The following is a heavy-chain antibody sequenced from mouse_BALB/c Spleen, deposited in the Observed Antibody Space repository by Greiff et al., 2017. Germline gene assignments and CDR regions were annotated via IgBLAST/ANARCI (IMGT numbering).Heavy chain of an antibody. V-gene: IGHV3-2*02. D-gene: IGHD2-3*01. Sequence: EVKLVESGPGLVKPSQSLSLTCTVTGYSITSDYAWNWIRQFPGNKLEWMGYISYSGSTSYNPSLKSRISITRDTSKNQFFLQLNSVTTEDTATYYWAKGYDGYAYWDFEVWGAGTTVTVSS. CDR1: GYSITSDYA. J-gene: IGHJ1*01. CDR3: AKGYDGYAYWDFEV. CDR2: ISYSGST.